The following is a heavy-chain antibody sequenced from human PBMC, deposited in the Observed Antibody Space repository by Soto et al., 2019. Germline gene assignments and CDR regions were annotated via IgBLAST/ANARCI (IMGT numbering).Heavy chain of an antibody. CDR1: EFTFNNYD. J-gene: IGHJ5*02. CDR3: AKGSGSYYHAEWFNP. D-gene: IGHD3-10*01. Sequence: EVQLLESGGDLVQPGGSLRLSCAASEFTFNNYDMSWVRQAPGKGLEWVSGISDSGGSTYYADSVKGRFTISRDNSKSTLYLQMNSLRTDDSAVYYCAKGSGSYYHAEWFNPWGQGTLVTVSS. CDR2: ISDSGGST. V-gene: IGHV3-23*01.